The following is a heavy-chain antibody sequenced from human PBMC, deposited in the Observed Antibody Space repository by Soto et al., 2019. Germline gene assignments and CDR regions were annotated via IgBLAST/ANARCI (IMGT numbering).Heavy chain of an antibody. J-gene: IGHJ3*02. V-gene: IGHV3-66*01. CDR1: GFSVGDNY. CDR3: ARDRGYM. D-gene: IGHD3-10*01. CDR2: IYSGGST. Sequence: EVQLVESGGGLVQPGGSLRLSCAASGFSVGDNYMKCVRQAPGKGLEWVSLIYSGGSTFYADSVKGRFTISRDNSHNTLFLQMNNWRVEGTTVYDCARDRGYMLGSGIMVTVS.